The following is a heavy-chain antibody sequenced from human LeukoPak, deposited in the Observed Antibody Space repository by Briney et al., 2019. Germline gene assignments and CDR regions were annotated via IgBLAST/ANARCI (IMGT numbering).Heavy chain of an antibody. D-gene: IGHD7-27*01. J-gene: IGHJ5*02. CDR2: IVVGSGNT. CDR1: GFTFISFV. Sequence: SVKVSCKASGFTFISFVMQWVRQARGQRLEWIGWIVVGSGNTNYAQKFQERVTITRDMSTSTAYMELSSLRSEDTAVYYCAAGETGDSGFSDPWGQGTLVTVSS. CDR3: AAGETGDSGFSDP. V-gene: IGHV1-58*02.